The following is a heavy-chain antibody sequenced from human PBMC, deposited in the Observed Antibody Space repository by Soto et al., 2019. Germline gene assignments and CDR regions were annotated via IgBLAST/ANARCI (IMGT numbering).Heavy chain of an antibody. J-gene: IGHJ4*02. V-gene: IGHV3-30*18. CDR1: GFTFNIYG. D-gene: IGHD1-1*01. CDR2: ISYDGSNQ. CDR3: AKAPYDDY. Sequence: GSLRLSCAASGFTFNIYGMHWVRQAPDKGLEWVALISYDGSNQYYADSVKGRFTISRDNSKNTLYLQMNSLRAEDTAVYYCAKAPYDDYWGQGTLVTVSS.